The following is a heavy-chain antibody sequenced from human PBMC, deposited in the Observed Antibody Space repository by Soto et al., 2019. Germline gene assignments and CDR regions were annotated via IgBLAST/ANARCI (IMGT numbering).Heavy chain of an antibody. V-gene: IGHV3-23*01. CDR3: AKCILKKAYLDY. Sequence: VQLQESGPGLVKPSETLSLTCTVSGGSVSSGSYYWSWIRQPPGKGLEWVSAISGSGGSTYYADSVKGRFTISRDNSKNTLYLQMNSLRAEDTAVYYCAKCILKKAYLDYWGQGTLVTVSS. J-gene: IGHJ4*02. D-gene: IGHD1-20*01. CDR1: GGSVSSGSYY. CDR2: ISGSGGST.